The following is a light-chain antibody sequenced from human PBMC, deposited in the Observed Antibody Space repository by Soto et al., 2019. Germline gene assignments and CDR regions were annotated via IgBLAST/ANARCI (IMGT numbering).Light chain of an antibody. CDR1: QSVISSY. V-gene: IGKV3-20*01. CDR3: QPNGGSPGFT. CDR2: GAS. J-gene: IGKJ3*01. Sequence: IVLMQSPGTLALSPGERATLSCMASQSVISSYLAWYQQKPGQAPRLLIYGASSRVTGIPDRFSVSGSGADLTLTSSRLEPVLFHVNYWQPNGGSPGFTFSPRTNEAIK.